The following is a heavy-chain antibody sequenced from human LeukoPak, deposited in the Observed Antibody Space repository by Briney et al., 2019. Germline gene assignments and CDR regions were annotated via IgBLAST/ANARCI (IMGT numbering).Heavy chain of an antibody. CDR3: ARTLPSFYYGDYRFDP. CDR2: IYYSGST. D-gene: IGHD4-17*01. CDR1: GGSVSSGSYY. V-gene: IGHV4-61*01. Sequence: SETLSLTCTVSGGSVSSGSYYWSWIRQPPGKGLEWIGYIYYSGSTNYNPSLKSRVTISVDTSKNQFSLKLSSVTAADTAVYYCARTLPSFYYGDYRFDPWGQGTLVTVSS. J-gene: IGHJ5*02.